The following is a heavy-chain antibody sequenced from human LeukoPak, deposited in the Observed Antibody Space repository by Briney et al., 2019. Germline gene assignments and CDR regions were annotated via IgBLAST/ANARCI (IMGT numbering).Heavy chain of an antibody. CDR2: IYSGGST. Sequence: GGSLRLSCAVSGLLVSSNSMSWVRQAPGKGLEWVSIIYSGGSTNYADSVKGRFTNSRDNSKNTLYLQMNSLRAEDTALYYCARVAGLSWGQGALVTVSS. CDR3: ARVAGLS. V-gene: IGHV3-66*01. J-gene: IGHJ5*02. D-gene: IGHD3-16*01. CDR1: GLLVSSNS.